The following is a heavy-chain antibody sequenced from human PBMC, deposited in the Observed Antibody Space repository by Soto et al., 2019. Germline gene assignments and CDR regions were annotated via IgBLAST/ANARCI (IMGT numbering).Heavy chain of an antibody. V-gene: IGHV4-39*01. Sequence: SETLSLTCTVSGGSISSSSYYWGRIRQPPGKGLEWIVSIYYSGSTYYNPSLKSRVTISVDTSKNQFSLKLSSVTAADTAVYYCARLSGHYGSGSYSYYYYYYMDVWGKGTTVTAP. CDR3: ARLSGHYGSGSYSYYYYYYMDV. D-gene: IGHD3-10*01. CDR1: GGSISSSSYY. J-gene: IGHJ6*03. CDR2: IYYSGST.